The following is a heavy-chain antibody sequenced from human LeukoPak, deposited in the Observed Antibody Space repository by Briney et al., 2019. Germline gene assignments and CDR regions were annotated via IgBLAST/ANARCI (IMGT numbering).Heavy chain of an antibody. J-gene: IGHJ4*02. CDR1: GFTFISCA. Sequence: GGSLRLSCAASGFTFISCAMSWVRQAPGKGLEWVSAISGSGGNTYYADSVKGRFTISRDNSKNTLYLQMNSLRAEDTAVYYCAIPPTTVTVAYWGQGTLVTVSS. V-gene: IGHV3-23*01. CDR2: ISGSGGNT. CDR3: AIPPTTVTVAY. D-gene: IGHD4-17*01.